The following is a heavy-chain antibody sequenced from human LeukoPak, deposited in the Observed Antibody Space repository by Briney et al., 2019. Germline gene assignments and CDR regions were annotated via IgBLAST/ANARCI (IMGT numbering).Heavy chain of an antibody. CDR1: GGTFSSYA. CDR3: ARGSKMATISSYFDY. D-gene: IGHD5-24*01. CDR2: TIPIFGTA. V-gene: IGHV1-69*13. Sequence: GGSVKVSCKASGGTFSSYAISWVRQAPGQGLEWMGGTIPIFGTANYAQKFQGRVTITADESTSTAYMELSSLRSEDTAVYYCARGSKMATISSYFDYWGQGTLVTVSS. J-gene: IGHJ4*02.